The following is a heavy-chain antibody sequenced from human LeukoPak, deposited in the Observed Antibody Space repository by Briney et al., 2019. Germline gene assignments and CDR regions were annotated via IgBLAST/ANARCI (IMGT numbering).Heavy chain of an antibody. CDR3: TRVVLRYFDWLFSGYYFDY. CDR1: GFTFGDYA. J-gene: IGHJ4*02. Sequence: GGSLRLSCTASGFTFGDYAMSWVRQAPGKGLEWVGFIRSKAYGGTTEYAASVKGRFTISRDDSKSIAYLQMNSLKTEDTAVYYCTRVVLRYFDWLFSGYYFDYWGQGTLVTVSS. CDR2: IRSKAYGGTT. V-gene: IGHV3-49*04. D-gene: IGHD3-9*01.